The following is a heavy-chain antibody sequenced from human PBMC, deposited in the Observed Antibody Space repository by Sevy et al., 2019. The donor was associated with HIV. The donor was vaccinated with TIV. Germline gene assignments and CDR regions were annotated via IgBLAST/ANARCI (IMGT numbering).Heavy chain of an antibody. CDR1: GFTFNSYA. J-gene: IGHJ4*02. CDR3: AKRRYYDFWSRDDY. D-gene: IGHD3-3*01. Sequence: GGSLRLSCAASGFTFNSYAMSWVRQAPGKGLEWVSAISGSGGSTYYADSVKGRFTISRDNSKNTLYLQMNSLRAEDTAVYYCAKRRYYDFWSRDDYWGQGTLVTVSS. V-gene: IGHV3-23*01. CDR2: ISGSGGST.